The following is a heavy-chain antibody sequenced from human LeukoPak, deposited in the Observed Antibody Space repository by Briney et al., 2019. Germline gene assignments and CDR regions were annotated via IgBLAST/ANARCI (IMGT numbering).Heavy chain of an antibody. V-gene: IGHV3-64*04. D-gene: IGHD6-13*01. CDR1: GFTFSSYA. CDR3: ARDEYSSSWYTYYYYYGMDV. CDR2: ISSNGGST. Sequence: GGSLRLSCSASGFTFSSYAMHWVRQAPGKGLEYVSAISSNGGSTYYADSVKGRFTISRDNSKNTLYLQMNSLRAEDTAVYYCARDEYSSSWYTYYYYYGMDVWGQGTTVTVSS. J-gene: IGHJ6*02.